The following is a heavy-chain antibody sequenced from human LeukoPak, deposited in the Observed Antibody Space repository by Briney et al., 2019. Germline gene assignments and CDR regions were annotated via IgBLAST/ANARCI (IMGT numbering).Heavy chain of an antibody. D-gene: IGHD5-18*01. CDR3: ARRGAAMAAPFDY. CDR1: GYSFTSYW. Sequence: GESLKISCKGSGYSFTSYWIGWVRQMPGKGLEWMGIIYPGDSDTRYSPSFQGQVTMSADKSISTAYLQWSSLKASDTAMYYCARRGAAMAAPFDYWGQGTLVTVSS. J-gene: IGHJ4*02. CDR2: IYPGDSDT. V-gene: IGHV5-51*01.